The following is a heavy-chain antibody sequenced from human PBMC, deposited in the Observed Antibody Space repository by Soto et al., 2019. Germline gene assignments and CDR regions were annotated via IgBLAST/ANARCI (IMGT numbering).Heavy chain of an antibody. V-gene: IGHV3-33*01. J-gene: IGHJ4*02. CDR1: GFTFSSYG. CDR3: ATDLYAGDRSYFDY. D-gene: IGHD2-2*01. CDR2: IWYDGSNK. Sequence: QVQLVESGGGVVQPGRSLRLSCAASGFTFSSYGMHWVRKAPGKGLEWVAVIWYDGSNKYYADSVKGRFTISRDNSKNTLYLQMNSLRAEDTAVYYCATDLYAGDRSYFDYWGQGTLVTVSS.